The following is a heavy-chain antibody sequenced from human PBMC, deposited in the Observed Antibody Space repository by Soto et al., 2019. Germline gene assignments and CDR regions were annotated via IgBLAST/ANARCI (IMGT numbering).Heavy chain of an antibody. J-gene: IGHJ2*01. CDR3: TTDPYGDFDL. CDR2: ISGSGGST. Sequence: SLRLSCAASGFTFSSYAMSWVRQAPGKGLEWVSAISGSGGSTYYADSVKGRFTISRDNSKNTLYLQMNSLRAEDTAVYYCTTDPYGDFDLWGRGTLVTVSS. D-gene: IGHD4-17*01. V-gene: IGHV3-23*01. CDR1: GFTFSSYA.